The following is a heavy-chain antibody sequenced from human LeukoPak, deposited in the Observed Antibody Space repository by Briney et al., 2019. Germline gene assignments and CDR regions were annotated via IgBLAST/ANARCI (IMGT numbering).Heavy chain of an antibody. J-gene: IGHJ6*02. V-gene: IGHV1-69*04. CDR1: GGTFSSYA. D-gene: IGHD3-9*01. CDR2: IIPILGIA. Sequence: SVKVSCKASGGTFSSYAISWVRQAPGQGLEWMGRIIPILGIANYAQKFQGRVTITADKSTSTAYMELSSLRSEDTAVYYCASGKARYFDSYYYYYGMDVWGQGTTVTVSS. CDR3: ASGKARYFDSYYYYYGMDV.